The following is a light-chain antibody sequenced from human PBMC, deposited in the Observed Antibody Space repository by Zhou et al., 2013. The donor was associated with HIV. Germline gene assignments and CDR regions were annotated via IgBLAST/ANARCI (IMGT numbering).Light chain of an antibody. V-gene: IGKV1-27*01. CDR3: QQYASYSQT. CDR1: QGIRNF. J-gene: IGKJ1*01. CDR2: GAS. Sequence: DIQMTQSPSSLSASVGDRVTITCRASQGIRNFLAWYQQKPGKVPKVLIYGASTLQSGVPSRFSGSGSGTEFTLTISGLQPDDFATYYCQQYASYSQTFGQGTKVDIK.